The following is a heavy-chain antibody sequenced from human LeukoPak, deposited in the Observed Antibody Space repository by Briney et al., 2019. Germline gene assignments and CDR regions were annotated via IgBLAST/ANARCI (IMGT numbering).Heavy chain of an antibody. J-gene: IGHJ6*04. CDR3: ARPMVRGVTNYYGMDV. D-gene: IGHD3-10*01. CDR2: INHSGST. Sequence: PSETLSLTCAVSGGSFSGYYWSWIRQPPGKGLEWIGEINHSGSTNYNPSLKSRVTISVDTSKNQFSLKLSSVTAADTAVYYCARPMVRGVTNYYGMDVWGKGTTVTVSS. V-gene: IGHV4-34*01. CDR1: GGSFSGYY.